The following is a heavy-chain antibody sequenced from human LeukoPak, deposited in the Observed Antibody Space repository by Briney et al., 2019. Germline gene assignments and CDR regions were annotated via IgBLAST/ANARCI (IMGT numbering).Heavy chain of an antibody. CDR2: ISGSGGST. CDR3: AKDTPYCSSTSCYEERWFDP. J-gene: IGHJ5*02. Sequence: GGSLRLSCAASGFTFSSYVMSWVRQAPGKGLEWVSGISGSGGSTNYADSVKGRFTISRDNSRNTLYLQMNSLRAEDTAVYYCAKDTPYCSSTSCYEERWFDPWGQGTLVTVSS. D-gene: IGHD2-2*01. CDR1: GFTFSSYV. V-gene: IGHV3-23*01.